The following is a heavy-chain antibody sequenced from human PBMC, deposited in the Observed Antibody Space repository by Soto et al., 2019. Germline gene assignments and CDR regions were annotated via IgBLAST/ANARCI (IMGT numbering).Heavy chain of an antibody. D-gene: IGHD1-26*01. CDR2: IYYSGST. CDR1: GGSISSYY. J-gene: IGHJ5*02. V-gene: IGHV4-59*01. Sequence: PSETLSLTCTVSGGSISSYYWSWIRQPPGKGLEWIGYIYYSGSTNYNPALKSRVTISVDTSKNQFSLKLSSVTAADTAVYYCARDEGHSGSFRSGTWFDPWGQGTLVTVSS. CDR3: ARDEGHSGSFRSGTWFDP.